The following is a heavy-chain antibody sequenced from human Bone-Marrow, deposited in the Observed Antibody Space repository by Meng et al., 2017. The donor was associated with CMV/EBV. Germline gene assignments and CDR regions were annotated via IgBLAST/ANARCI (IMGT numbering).Heavy chain of an antibody. CDR2: IRYDGSNK. J-gene: IGHJ6*01. D-gene: IGHD5-18*01. V-gene: IGHV3-30*02. CDR3: AKDGGYSYVSYYYYYGMDV. CDR1: GFTFSSYG. Sequence: GESLKISCAASGFTFSSYGMHWVRQAPGKGLEWVAFIRYDGSNKYYADSVKGRFTISRDNSKNTLYLQMNSLRAEDTAVYYCAKDGGYSYVSYYYYYGMDVWGQGPTVTVSS.